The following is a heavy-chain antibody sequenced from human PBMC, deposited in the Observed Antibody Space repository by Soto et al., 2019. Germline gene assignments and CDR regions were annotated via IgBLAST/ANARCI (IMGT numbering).Heavy chain of an antibody. CDR3: ASVSGYSRSWYPFDY. V-gene: IGHV1-18*01. Sequence: ASVKVSCKASGGTFSSYAISWVRQAPGQGLEWMGWISPPKGDTYYAQRLQGRVTMTRDTSTSTAYMELRSLRSEDTAVYYCASVSGYSRSWYPFDYWGQGTLVTVYS. J-gene: IGHJ4*02. D-gene: IGHD6-13*01. CDR2: ISPPKGDT. CDR1: GGTFSSYA.